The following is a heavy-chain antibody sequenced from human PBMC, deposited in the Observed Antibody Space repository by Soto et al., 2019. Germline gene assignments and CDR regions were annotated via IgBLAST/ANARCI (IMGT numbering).Heavy chain of an antibody. CDR3: ARGHPLRFLEWDFYYYYGMDV. Sequence: SETLSLTXAVYGGSFSGYYWSRIRQPPGKGLEWIGEINHSGSTNYNPSLKSRVTISVDTSKNQFSLKLSSVTAADTAVYYCARGHPLRFLEWDFYYYYGMDVWGQGTTVTVSS. CDR2: INHSGST. CDR1: GGSFSGYY. J-gene: IGHJ6*02. D-gene: IGHD3-3*01. V-gene: IGHV4-34*01.